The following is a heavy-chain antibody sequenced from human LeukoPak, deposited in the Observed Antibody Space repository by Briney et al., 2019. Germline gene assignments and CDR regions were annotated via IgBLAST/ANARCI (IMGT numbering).Heavy chain of an antibody. V-gene: IGHV1-2*02. CDR1: GYTFTSYY. CDR2: INPNSGGT. CDR3: ARGTGTGCTNDY. Sequence: ASVKVSCKASGYTFTSYYMHWVRQAPGQGLEWMGWINPNSGGTNYAQKFQGRVTMTRDTSISTAYMELSRLRSDDTAVYYCARGTGTGCTNDYWGQGTLVTVSS. D-gene: IGHD6-25*01. J-gene: IGHJ4*02.